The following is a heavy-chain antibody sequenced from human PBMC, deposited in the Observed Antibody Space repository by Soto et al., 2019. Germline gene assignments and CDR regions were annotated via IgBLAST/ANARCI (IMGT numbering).Heavy chain of an antibody. CDR1: GFTFSSYA. CDR3: ALVGSGWYSPFDY. CDR2: ISGSGGST. Sequence: EVQLLESGGGLVQPGGSLRLSCAASGFTFSSYAMSWVRQAPGKGLEWVSAISGSGGSTYYADSVKGRFTISRDNSKNTLYLQMISLRAEDTAVYYCALVGSGWYSPFDYWRQGTLVTVSS. J-gene: IGHJ4*02. V-gene: IGHV3-23*01. D-gene: IGHD6-19*01.